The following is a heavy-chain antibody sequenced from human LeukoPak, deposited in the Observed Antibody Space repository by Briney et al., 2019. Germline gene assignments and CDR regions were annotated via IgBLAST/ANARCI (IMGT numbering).Heavy chain of an antibody. CDR1: GYTFTDYY. D-gene: IGHD2-15*01. Sequence: VASVKVSCKTSGYTFTDYYIHWVRQAPGQGLEWMGWINPKSGDTNYAQKFQGRVTMTRDTSISTAYMELSRLRSDDTAVYYCAVGYCSGGSCYYSVYWGQGTLVTVSS. CDR3: AVGYCSGGSCYYSVY. J-gene: IGHJ4*02. V-gene: IGHV1-2*02. CDR2: INPKSGDT.